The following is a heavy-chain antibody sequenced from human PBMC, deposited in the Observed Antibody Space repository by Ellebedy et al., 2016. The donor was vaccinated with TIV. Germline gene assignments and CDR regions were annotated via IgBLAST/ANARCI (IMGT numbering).Heavy chain of an antibody. D-gene: IGHD2-2*01. CDR1: GFTFSNYA. J-gene: IGHJ4*02. CDR3: ARAGGRHSTGSGFY. Sequence: PGGSLRLSCAASGFTFSNYAMNWVRQAPGKGLEWVANIKEDGSEAYYVDSVKGRFTISRDNAKNALYLQMSNLRAEDTAVFYCARAGGRHSTGSGFYWGQGTRVTVSS. V-gene: IGHV3-7*03. CDR2: IKEDGSEA.